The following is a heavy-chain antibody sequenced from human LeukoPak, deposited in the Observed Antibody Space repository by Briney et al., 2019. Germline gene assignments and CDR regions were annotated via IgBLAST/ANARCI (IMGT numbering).Heavy chain of an antibody. CDR2: IYYSGST. CDR1: GGSISSSSYY. D-gene: IGHD3-3*01. J-gene: IGHJ5*02. Sequence: SETLSLTCTVSGGSISSSSYYWGWIRQPPGKGLEWIGSIYYSGSTYYNPSLKSRVTISVDTSKNQFSLKLSSVTAADTAVYYCARVGGYDFWSGYENNWFDPWGQGTLVTVSS. CDR3: ARVGGYDFWSGYENNWFDP. V-gene: IGHV4-39*01.